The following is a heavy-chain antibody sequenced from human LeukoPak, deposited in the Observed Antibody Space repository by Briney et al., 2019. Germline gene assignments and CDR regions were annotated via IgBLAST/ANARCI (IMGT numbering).Heavy chain of an antibody. J-gene: IGHJ6*03. CDR3: ARALQLERPPPLVGYYYMDV. Sequence: SQTLSLTCAISGDTVSNNSTAWNWIRQSPSRGLEWLGRTYYRSKWYNEYAVSVKSRITINPDTSKNQLSLKLSSVTTADKAVYCCARALQLERPPPLVGYYYMDVWGKGTTVTVSS. D-gene: IGHD1-1*01. CDR1: GDTVSNNSTA. V-gene: IGHV6-1*01. CDR2: TYYRSKWYN.